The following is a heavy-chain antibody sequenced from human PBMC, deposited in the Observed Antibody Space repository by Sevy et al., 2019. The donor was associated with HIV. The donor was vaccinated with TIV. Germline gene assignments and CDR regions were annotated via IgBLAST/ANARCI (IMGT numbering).Heavy chain of an antibody. CDR3: ANAYSGSYSHSYLYALDV. Sequence: GGSLRLSCAASGFTFNNAWMNWVRQAPGKGLDWVALISHDGINEYYADSVKGRFTISRDNSKNTVYLEMNSLRNEDTAIYFCANAYSGSYSHSYLYALDVWGQGTTVTVSS. CDR1: GFTFNNAW. CDR2: ISHDGINE. D-gene: IGHD1-26*01. J-gene: IGHJ6*02. V-gene: IGHV3-30*18.